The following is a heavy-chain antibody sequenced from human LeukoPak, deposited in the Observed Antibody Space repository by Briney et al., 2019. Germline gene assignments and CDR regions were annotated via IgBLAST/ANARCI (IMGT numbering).Heavy chain of an antibody. J-gene: IGHJ5*02. D-gene: IGHD6-13*01. V-gene: IGHV6-1*01. CDR1: GDSVSSNSAA. Sequence: SQTLSLTCAISGDSVSSNSAAWNWIRQSPSRGLAWLGRTYYRSKWYNDYAVSVKSRITINPDTSKNQFSLKLSSVTAADTAVYYCARDVYSSSPKGYWFDPWGQGTLVTVSS. CDR2: TYYRSKWYN. CDR3: ARDVYSSSPKGYWFDP.